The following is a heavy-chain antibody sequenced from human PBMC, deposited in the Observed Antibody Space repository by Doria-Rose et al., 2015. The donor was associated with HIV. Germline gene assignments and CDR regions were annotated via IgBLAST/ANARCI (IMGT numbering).Heavy chain of an antibody. CDR3: ARIKSSRWYHKYYFDF. CDR1: GVSLSSPGMG. D-gene: IGHD6-13*01. Sequence: QVTLKESGPVLVKPTETLTLTCTVSGVSLSSPGMGVSWIRQPPGKALGWLANIFSDDERSYKTSLKSRLTISNGTSKSQVVLTMTDMDPVDTATYYCARIKSSRWYHKYYFDFWGQGTLVIVSA. V-gene: IGHV2-26*01. CDR2: IFSDDER. J-gene: IGHJ4*02.